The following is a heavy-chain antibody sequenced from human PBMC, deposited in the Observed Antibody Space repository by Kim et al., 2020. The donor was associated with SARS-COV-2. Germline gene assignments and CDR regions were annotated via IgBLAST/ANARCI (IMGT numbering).Heavy chain of an antibody. D-gene: IGHD6-13*01. V-gene: IGHV4-39*01. J-gene: IGHJ5*02. CDR3: AGRFIAAAGRNWFDP. Sequence: PSLKSRVTISVDTSKNQFSLKLSSVTAADTAVYYCAGRFIAAAGRNWFDPWGQGTLVTVSS.